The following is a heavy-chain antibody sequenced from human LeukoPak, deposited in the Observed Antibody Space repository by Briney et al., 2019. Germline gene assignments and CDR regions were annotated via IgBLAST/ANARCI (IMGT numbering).Heavy chain of an antibody. Sequence: PSETLSLTCAVYGGSFSGYYWSWIRQPPGEGLEWIGEINHSGSTNYNPSLKSRVTISVDTSKNQFSLKLSSVTAADTAVYYCARDKGWLRFRGIFDYWGQGTLVTVSS. J-gene: IGHJ4*02. V-gene: IGHV4-34*01. CDR2: INHSGST. CDR3: ARDKGWLRFRGIFDY. D-gene: IGHD5-12*01. CDR1: GGSFSGYY.